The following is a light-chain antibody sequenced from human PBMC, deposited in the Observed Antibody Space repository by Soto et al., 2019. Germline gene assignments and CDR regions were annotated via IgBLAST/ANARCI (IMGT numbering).Light chain of an antibody. CDR2: AS. V-gene: IGKV3-20*01. CDR1: QSVSDMY. J-gene: IGKJ3*01. Sequence: EIVLTQSPGTLSLSPRERATLSCRASQSVSDMYLAWYQHKPGQAPRLLIYASNRATGIPDRFSGSGSGTDFTLTSKRLEPEDFAVYYCQHYSTSALVGPGTKVEIK. CDR3: QHYSTSAL.